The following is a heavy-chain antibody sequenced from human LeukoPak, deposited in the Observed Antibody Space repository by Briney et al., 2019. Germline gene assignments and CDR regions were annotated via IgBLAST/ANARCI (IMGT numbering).Heavy chain of an antibody. CDR1: GFSFGGPG. D-gene: IGHD6-6*01. CDR2: ISPTGSTT. J-gene: IGHJ4*02. V-gene: IGHV3-74*01. Sequence: PGGSLRLSCIASGFSFGGPGWPWAGHLPGKGLFWVSRISPTGSTTSYADSVKGRFTVSRDNAKNTLYLQVNNLRAEDTAVYYCARGPNSNWSGLDFWGQGTLLTVSS. CDR3: ARGPNSNWSGLDF.